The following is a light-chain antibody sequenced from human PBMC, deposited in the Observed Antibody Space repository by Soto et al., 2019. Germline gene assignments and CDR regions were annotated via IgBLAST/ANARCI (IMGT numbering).Light chain of an antibody. V-gene: IGLV2-23*02. CDR2: DVN. Sequence: QSALTQPASVSGSPGQSITMSCTGTTSDVGSYNVVSWYQQHPGEAPKLMIYDVNKRPSGVSNRFSGSKSGNTASLTISGLQTEDEADYHCCSYAGSYTHYVFGTGTKLTVL. CDR1: TSDVGSYNV. J-gene: IGLJ1*01. CDR3: CSYAGSYTHYV.